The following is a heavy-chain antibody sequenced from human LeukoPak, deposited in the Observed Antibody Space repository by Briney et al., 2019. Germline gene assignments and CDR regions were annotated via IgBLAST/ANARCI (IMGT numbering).Heavy chain of an antibody. Sequence: SETLSLTCTVSGGSISSGDYYWSWIRQPPGKGLEWIGSIYYSGSTYYNPSLKSRVTISVDTSKNQFSLKLSSVTAADTAVYYCARVWLGYDILTGYYSIYYFDYWGQGTLVTVSS. J-gene: IGHJ4*02. CDR3: ARVWLGYDILTGYYSIYYFDY. CDR2: IYYSGST. D-gene: IGHD3-9*01. CDR1: GGSISSGDYY. V-gene: IGHV4-39*07.